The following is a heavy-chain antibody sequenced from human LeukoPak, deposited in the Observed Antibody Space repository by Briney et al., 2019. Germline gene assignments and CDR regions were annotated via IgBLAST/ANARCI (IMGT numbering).Heavy chain of an antibody. J-gene: IGHJ5*02. Sequence: PGGSLRLSCAASGFTFSTYAMHWVRQAPGKGLVWVSHINSDGSWTSYADSVKGRFTISKDNAKNTVYLQMNNLRAEDTAVYYCVIFYETSWGRGTLVPVSS. D-gene: IGHD2/OR15-2a*01. CDR3: VIFYETS. CDR1: GFTFSTYA. V-gene: IGHV3-74*01. CDR2: INSDGSWT.